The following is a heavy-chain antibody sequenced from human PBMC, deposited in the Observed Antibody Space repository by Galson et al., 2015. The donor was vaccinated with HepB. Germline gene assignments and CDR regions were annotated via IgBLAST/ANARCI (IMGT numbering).Heavy chain of an antibody. CDR2: VSSSSSYT. D-gene: IGHD4-17*01. CDR1: GFTFSDYY. CDR3: AGSNGDFDFDY. V-gene: IGHV3-11*06. Sequence: SLRLSCAASGFTFSDYYMSWIRQAPGKGLEWVSYVSSSSSYTNYADSVKGRFTISRDNAKNSLYLQMNSLRAEDTAVYYCAGSNGDFDFDYWGQGTLVTVSS. J-gene: IGHJ4*02.